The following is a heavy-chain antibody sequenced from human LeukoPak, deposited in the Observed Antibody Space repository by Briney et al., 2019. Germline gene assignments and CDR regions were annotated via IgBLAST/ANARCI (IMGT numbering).Heavy chain of an antibody. CDR2: MNPNSGNT. Sequence: ASVKVSCKASGYTFTSYDINWVRQATGQGLEWMGWMNPNSGNTGYAQKFQGRVTMTRNTSISTAYMELSSLRSEDTAVYYCARGPRITTVRGVIRAYYYYGMDVWGQGTTVTVSS. CDR1: GYTFTSYD. CDR3: ARGPRITTVRGVIRAYYYYGMDV. J-gene: IGHJ6*02. V-gene: IGHV1-8*01. D-gene: IGHD3-10*01.